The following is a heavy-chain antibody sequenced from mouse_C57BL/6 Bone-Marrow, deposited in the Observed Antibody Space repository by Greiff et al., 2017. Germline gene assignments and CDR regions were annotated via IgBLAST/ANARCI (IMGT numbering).Heavy chain of an antibody. CDR1: GYTFTDYE. CDR2: LDPETGGT. Sequence: VQLQQSGAELVRPGASVTLSCKASGYTFTDYEMHWVKQTPVHGLEWIGALDPETGGTAYNQKFKGKAILTADKSSSTAYMELRSLTSEDSAVYYCTRSGDGSSYYFDYWGQGTTLTVSS. CDR3: TRSGDGSSYYFDY. J-gene: IGHJ2*01. V-gene: IGHV1-15*01. D-gene: IGHD1-1*01.